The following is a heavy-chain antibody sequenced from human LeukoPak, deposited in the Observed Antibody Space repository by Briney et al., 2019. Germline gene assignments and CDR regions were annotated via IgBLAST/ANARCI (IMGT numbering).Heavy chain of an antibody. CDR3: ARKSYGYGAPISWFDP. D-gene: IGHD5-18*01. CDR2: IIPIFGTA. Sequence: ASVKVSCKASGGTFSSYAISWVRQAPGQGLEWMGGIIPIFGTANYAQKFQGRVTITADESTSTAYMELSSLRPEDTAVYYCARKSYGYGAPISWFDPWGQGTLVTVSS. J-gene: IGHJ5*02. CDR1: GGTFSSYA. V-gene: IGHV1-69*13.